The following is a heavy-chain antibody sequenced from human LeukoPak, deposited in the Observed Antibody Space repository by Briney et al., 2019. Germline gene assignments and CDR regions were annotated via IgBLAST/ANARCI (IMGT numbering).Heavy chain of an antibody. CDR3: ARYHCSGTSCLNFDY. Sequence: SETLSLTCTVSGGSISSYYWSWIRQPPGKGLEWIGYIYYSGSTKYNPSLKSRVTLSVDTSKNQFSLKLSSVTAADTAVYYCARYHCSGTSCLNFDYWGQGALVTVSS. CDR2: IYYSGST. CDR1: GGSISSYY. V-gene: IGHV4-59*01. J-gene: IGHJ4*02. D-gene: IGHD2-2*01.